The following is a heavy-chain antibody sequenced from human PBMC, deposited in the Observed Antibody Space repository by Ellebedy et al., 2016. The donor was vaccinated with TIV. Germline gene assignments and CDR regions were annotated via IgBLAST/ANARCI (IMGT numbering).Heavy chain of an antibody. Sequence: ASVKVSCKASGYTFTANYIHWVRQAPGQGLEWMGWINPDSGVTSFAQRFQGRVTMTRDTSVKTAYRELKRLESDDTAVYYCARVRRGSSGMDVWGQGTTVTVS. V-gene: IGHV1-2*02. CDR2: INPDSGVT. D-gene: IGHD6-13*01. CDR3: ARVRRGSSGMDV. CDR1: GYTFTANY. J-gene: IGHJ6*02.